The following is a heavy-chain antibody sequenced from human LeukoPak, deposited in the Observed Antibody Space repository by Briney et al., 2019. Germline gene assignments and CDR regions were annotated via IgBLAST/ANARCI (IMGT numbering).Heavy chain of an antibody. J-gene: IGHJ6*02. D-gene: IGHD3-22*01. V-gene: IGHV3-30*04. CDR2: ISSNGKNK. CDR1: GFTFSSYG. CDR3: ARPMYYYDSSGSLAV. Sequence: GGSLRLSCAASGFTFSSYGIHWVRQAPGKWLEWVALISSNGKNKDYADSVKGRFTISRDNSKNTLYLQMNSLRAEGTAVYYCARPMYYYDSSGSLAVWGQGTTVTVTS.